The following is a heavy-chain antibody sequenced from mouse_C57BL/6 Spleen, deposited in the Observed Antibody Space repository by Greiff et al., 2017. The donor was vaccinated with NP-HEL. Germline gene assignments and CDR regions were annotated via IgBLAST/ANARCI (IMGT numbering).Heavy chain of an antibody. Sequence: VQLKQSVAELVRPGASVKLSCTASGFNIKNTYMHWVKQRPEQGLEWIGRIDPANGNTKYAPKFQGKATIREDTSYKTAYLKLSSLTSEDTAIYYCALTRSPAWFAYWGQGTLVTVSA. CDR3: ALTRSPAWFAY. V-gene: IGHV14-3*01. J-gene: IGHJ3*01. CDR1: GFNIKNTY. CDR2: IDPANGNT.